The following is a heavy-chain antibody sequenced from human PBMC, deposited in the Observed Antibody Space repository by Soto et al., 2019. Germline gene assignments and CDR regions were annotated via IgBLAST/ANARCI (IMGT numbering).Heavy chain of an antibody. V-gene: IGHV3-23*01. CDR1: GFTFSSYA. Sequence: GGSLRLSCAASGFTFSSYAMSWVRQAPGKGLQWVSTISVSGGSAYYADSVKGRFTISRDNSKNTLYLQMNSLRAEDTAVYYCAKRSISTADAFDVWGQGTMVTVSS. CDR3: AKRSISTADAFDV. CDR2: ISVSGGSA. D-gene: IGHD3-9*01. J-gene: IGHJ3*01.